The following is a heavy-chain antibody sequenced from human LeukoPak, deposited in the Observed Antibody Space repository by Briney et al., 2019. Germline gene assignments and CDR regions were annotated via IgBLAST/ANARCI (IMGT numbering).Heavy chain of an antibody. V-gene: IGHV1-2*02. J-gene: IGHJ6*03. CDR3: ARAYYYGSGSYCYYYYMDV. Sequence: ASVKVSCKASGYTFTGYYMHWVRQAPGQGLEWMGWINPNSGGTNYAQKFQGRVTMTRDTSISTAYMELSRLRSDDTAVYYCARAYYYGSGSYCYYYYMDVWGKGTTVTVSS. CDR2: INPNSGGT. CDR1: GYTFTGYY. D-gene: IGHD3-10*01.